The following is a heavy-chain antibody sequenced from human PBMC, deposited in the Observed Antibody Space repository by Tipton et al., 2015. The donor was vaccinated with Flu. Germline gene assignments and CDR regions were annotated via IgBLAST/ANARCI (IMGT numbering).Heavy chain of an antibody. CDR1: GDSISTTIYY. V-gene: IGHV4-39*07. CDR3: ARDLWNDRRAYYYYGVDV. D-gene: IGHD1-1*01. J-gene: IGHJ6*02. Sequence: LRLSCTVSGDSISTTIYYWGWVRQPPGKGLEWIGSIYYSGTTYYNPSLKSRVTISVDSSKNEFSLTLASLTAADTAVYYCARDLWNDRRAYYYYGVDVSGQRTTVTVSS. CDR2: IYYSGTT.